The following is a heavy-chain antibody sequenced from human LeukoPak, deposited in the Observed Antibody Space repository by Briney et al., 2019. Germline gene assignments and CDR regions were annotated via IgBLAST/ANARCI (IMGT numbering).Heavy chain of an antibody. CDR3: ARDTRNDYINWFDP. CDR1: GGTFSSYA. CDR2: IIPIFGTA. Sequence: SSGNVSCKASGGTFSSYAISWVRQAPGQGLEWMGGIIPIFGTANYAQKFQGRVTITADESTSTAYMELSSLRSEDTAVYYCARDTRNDYINWFDPWGQGTLVTVSS. D-gene: IGHD4-11*01. V-gene: IGHV1-69*13. J-gene: IGHJ5*02.